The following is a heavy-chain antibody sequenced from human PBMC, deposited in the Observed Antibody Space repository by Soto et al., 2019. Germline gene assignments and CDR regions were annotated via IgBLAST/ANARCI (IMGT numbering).Heavy chain of an antibody. CDR1: GFIFTNYW. J-gene: IGHJ4*02. CDR2: INRDGSEK. CDR3: TSARSVGAPGGFIEY. D-gene: IGHD1-26*01. Sequence: QPGGSLRLSCAASGFIFTNYWMSWVRQAPGEGLEWLANINRDGSEKRYVDSVKGRFSISSDNAKNSLYLQMNSLSADDTGVYYCTSARSVGAPGGFIEYWGQGNLVTVSS. V-gene: IGHV3-7*03.